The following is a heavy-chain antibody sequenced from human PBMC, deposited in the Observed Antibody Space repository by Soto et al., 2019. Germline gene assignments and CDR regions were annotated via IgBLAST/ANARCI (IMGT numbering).Heavy chain of an antibody. Sequence: HLQESGPGLVRPSETLSLTCSVTGGSINNYYWSWVRQSAGKGLEWIVRVFTTGTTDYNPSLKGRVTISVDTSKNQFSLSLRSVTAADTAIYYCARDFNSIFDDFADMRWNFDPWGQGTLVTVSS. CDR2: VFTTGTT. V-gene: IGHV4-4*07. CDR3: ARDFNSIFDDFADMRWNFDP. J-gene: IGHJ5*02. D-gene: IGHD3-3*02. CDR1: GGSINNYY.